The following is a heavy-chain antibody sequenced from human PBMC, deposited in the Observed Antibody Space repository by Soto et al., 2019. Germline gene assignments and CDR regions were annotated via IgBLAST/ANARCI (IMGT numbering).Heavy chain of an antibody. CDR2: IIPIFGTA. D-gene: IGHD2-15*01. V-gene: IGHV1-69*13. Sequence: ASVKVSCKASGGTFSSYAISWVRQAPGQGLEWMGGIIPIFGTANYAQKFQGRVTITADESTSTAYMELSSLRSEDTAVYYCARGAPYCSGGSCYPYYFDYWGQGTLVTVSS. CDR3: ARGAPYCSGGSCYPYYFDY. CDR1: GGTFSSYA. J-gene: IGHJ4*02.